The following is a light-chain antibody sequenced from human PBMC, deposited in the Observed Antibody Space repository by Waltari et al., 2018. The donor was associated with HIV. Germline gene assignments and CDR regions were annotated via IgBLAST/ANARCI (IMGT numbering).Light chain of an antibody. V-gene: IGKV4-1*01. CDR1: QSVLYTSNNKKY. J-gene: IGKJ3*01. Sequence: DIVMIHSPESLGLSVGDAATITCRGRQSVLYTSNNKKYLAWYQQKPGQPPKVNLYSASTRKSGVPDRFSGSGAGTNFTLTINSLQADDVADYFYQQDYSTPFTFGPGTKVDI. CDR3: QQDYSTPFT. CDR2: SAS.